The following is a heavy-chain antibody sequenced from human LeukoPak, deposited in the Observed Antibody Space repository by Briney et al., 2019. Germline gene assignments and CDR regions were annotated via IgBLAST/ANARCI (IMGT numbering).Heavy chain of an antibody. Sequence: RASVKVSCKASGYTFTSYYTHWVRQAPGQGLEWMGIIYPRDGSTSYAQKFQGRVTVTRDTSTSTVHMELSGLRSEDTAVYYCARDQEGFDYWGQGTLVTVSS. V-gene: IGHV1-46*01. J-gene: IGHJ4*02. CDR2: IYPRDGST. CDR3: ARDQEGFDY. CDR1: GYTFTSYY.